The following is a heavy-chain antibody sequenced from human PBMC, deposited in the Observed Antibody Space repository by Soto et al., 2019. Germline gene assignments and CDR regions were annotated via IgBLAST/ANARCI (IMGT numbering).Heavy chain of an antibody. V-gene: IGHV1-46*01. J-gene: IGHJ6*02. Sequence: ASMKVSCKASGYTFTSYYMHWVRQAPGQGLEWMGIINPSGGSTSYAQKFQGRVTMTRDTSTSTVYMELSSMRSEDTAVYYCAREIAARRYYYGMDVWGQGTTVTVSS. CDR2: INPSGGST. D-gene: IGHD6-6*01. CDR3: AREIAARRYYYGMDV. CDR1: GYTFTSYY.